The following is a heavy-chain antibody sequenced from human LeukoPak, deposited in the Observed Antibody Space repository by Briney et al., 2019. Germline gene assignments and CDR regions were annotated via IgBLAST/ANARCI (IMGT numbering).Heavy chain of an antibody. J-gene: IGHJ1*01. V-gene: IGHV3-11*01. CDR3: ARAGMVGYSSSWYREYFQH. CDR2: ISSSGSTI. Sequence: GGSLRLSCAASGFTFSDYYMSWIRQAPGKGLEGVSYISSSGSTIYYADSVKVRFTISRDNAKNSLYLQMNSLRAEDTAVYYCARAGMVGYSSSWYREYFQHWGQGTLVTVSS. CDR1: GFTFSDYY. D-gene: IGHD6-13*01.